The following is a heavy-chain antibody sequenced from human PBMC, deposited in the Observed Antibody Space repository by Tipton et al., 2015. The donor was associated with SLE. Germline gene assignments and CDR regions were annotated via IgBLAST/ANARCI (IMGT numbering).Heavy chain of an antibody. CDR3: ARGVAERLGLDF. J-gene: IGHJ4*02. Sequence: TLSLTCTVSGGSIRSGNHYWSWIRQPAGKGLEWIGRMFRSGSTNYNPSLKSRVTMSVDPSKMQFSLNLNSVTAADTALYFCARGVAERLGLDFWGQGSLVTVSS. V-gene: IGHV4-61*02. CDR2: MFRSGST. D-gene: IGHD6-19*01. CDR1: GGSIRSGNHY.